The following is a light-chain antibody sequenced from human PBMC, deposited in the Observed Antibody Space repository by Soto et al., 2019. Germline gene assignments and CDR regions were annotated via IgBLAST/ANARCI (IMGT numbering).Light chain of an antibody. CDR3: QQYNSYAWT. V-gene: IGKV1-5*01. CDR1: QSISGW. Sequence: DIQMTQSPSTLSASVGDRVTITCRASQSISGWLAWYPQKPGKAPKLLIYDASSLESGVPSRFSGSGSGTEFTLTISALQPDDSATYYCQQYNSYAWTFGQGTKV. CDR2: DAS. J-gene: IGKJ1*01.